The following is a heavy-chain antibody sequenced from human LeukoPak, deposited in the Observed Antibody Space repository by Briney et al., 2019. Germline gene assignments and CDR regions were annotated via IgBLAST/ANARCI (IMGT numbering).Heavy chain of an antibody. CDR3: AREGSSGWFDP. CDR2: VYARGGT. Sequence: SETLSLTCTVSGGSIRNDYWNWIRQPAGKGPEWIGRVYARGGTNTNPSLKSRVTMSVDTYKNPFSLELTSVNAADTAVYYCAREGSSGWFDPWGQGILVTVSS. D-gene: IGHD3-22*01. J-gene: IGHJ5*02. CDR1: GGSIRNDY. V-gene: IGHV4-4*07.